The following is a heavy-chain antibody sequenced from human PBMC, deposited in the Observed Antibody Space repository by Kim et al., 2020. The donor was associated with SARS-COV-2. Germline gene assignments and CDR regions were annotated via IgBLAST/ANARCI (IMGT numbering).Heavy chain of an antibody. CDR1: GFTFSDYY. D-gene: IGHD6-6*01. CDR2: ISSSGSTI. J-gene: IGHJ6*02. V-gene: IGHV3-11*01. Sequence: GGSLRLSCAASGFTFSDYYMSWIRQAPGKGLEWVSYISSSGSTIYYADSVKGRFTISRDNAKNSLYLQMNSLRAEDTAVYYCARRGQPGGGSSGVYYYGMDVWGQGTTVTVSS. CDR3: ARRGQPGGGSSGVYYYGMDV.